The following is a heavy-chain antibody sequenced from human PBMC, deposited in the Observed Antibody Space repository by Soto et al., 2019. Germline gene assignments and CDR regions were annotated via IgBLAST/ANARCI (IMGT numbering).Heavy chain of an antibody. V-gene: IGHV4-59*08. J-gene: IGHJ4*02. CDR3: ARGIAAPHDFDY. CDR2: IYYSGST. Sequence: PSETLSLTCTVSGGSISGYYWSWIRQPPGKGLEWIGYIYYSGSTIYNPSLKSRVTISVDTSKNQFSLKLSSVTAADTAVYYCARGIAAPHDFDYWGQGTLVTSPQ. D-gene: IGHD6-13*01. CDR1: GGSISGYY.